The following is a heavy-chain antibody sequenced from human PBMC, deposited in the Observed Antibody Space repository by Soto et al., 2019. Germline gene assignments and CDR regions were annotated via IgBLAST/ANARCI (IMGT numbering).Heavy chain of an antibody. CDR3: ARPLFRYCSGGSCYSRSGHYYYGMDV. CDR2: IIPIFGTA. V-gene: IGHV1-69*06. J-gene: IGHJ6*02. D-gene: IGHD2-15*01. Sequence: SVKVSCKASGGTFSSYAISWVRQAPGQGLEWMGGIIPIFGTANYAQKFQGRVTITADKSTSTAYMELSSLRSEDTAVYYCARPLFRYCSGGSCYSRSGHYYYGMDVWGQGTTVTVSS. CDR1: GGTFSSYA.